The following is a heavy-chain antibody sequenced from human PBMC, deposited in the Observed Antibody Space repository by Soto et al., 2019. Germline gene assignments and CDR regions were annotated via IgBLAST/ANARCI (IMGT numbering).Heavy chain of an antibody. CDR1: GGTFSSYA. D-gene: IGHD2-2*01. CDR2: IIPIFGTA. Sequence: SVKVSCKASGGTFSSYAISWVRQAPGQGLEWMGGIIPIFGTANYAQKFQGRVTITADESTSTAYMELSSLRSEDTAVYYCASLYCSSTSCYGNDAFDIWGQGTMVTVSS. V-gene: IGHV1-69*13. CDR3: ASLYCSSTSCYGNDAFDI. J-gene: IGHJ3*02.